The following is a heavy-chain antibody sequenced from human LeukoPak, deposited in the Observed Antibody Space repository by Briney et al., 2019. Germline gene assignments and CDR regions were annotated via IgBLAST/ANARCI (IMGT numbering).Heavy chain of an antibody. D-gene: IGHD1-26*01. CDR1: GFTFSTYG. Sequence: PGGSLRLSCAASGFTFSTYGMHWVRQAPGKGLEWVAFKQFDGSTTFYADSVKGRFTISRDNSKNTLYLQMNSLRAEDTAVYYCARGGSYLSAFDIWGQGTMVTVSS. J-gene: IGHJ3*02. CDR2: KQFDGSTT. V-gene: IGHV3-30*02. CDR3: ARGGSYLSAFDI.